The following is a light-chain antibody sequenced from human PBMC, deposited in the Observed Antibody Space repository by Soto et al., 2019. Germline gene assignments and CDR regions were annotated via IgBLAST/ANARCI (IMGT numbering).Light chain of an antibody. V-gene: IGLV1-44*01. Sequence: QSVLVQPPSASGTPGQKVTIFCSGTIFNIASHPVNWYQRLPGTAPKLLIYNNNQRPSGVPDRFSGSKSGTSASLAISGLQSEDEADYYCAAWDDSLTGPVFGTGTKLTVL. CDR1: IFNIASHP. CDR2: NNN. CDR3: AAWDDSLTGPV. J-gene: IGLJ1*01.